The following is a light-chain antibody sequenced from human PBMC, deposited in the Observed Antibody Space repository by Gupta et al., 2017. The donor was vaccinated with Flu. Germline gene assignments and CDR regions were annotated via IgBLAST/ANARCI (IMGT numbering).Light chain of an antibody. CDR2: KAS. Sequence: PSTLSASVGDRVTITCRASQIISNWLAWFQQKPGKAPKLLIYKASSLESGVPSRFSGSGSGTEFTLTISSLQPDDFATYYCQHENSYPYTFGQGTKVEIK. V-gene: IGKV1-5*03. CDR3: QHENSYPYT. CDR1: QIISNW. J-gene: IGKJ2*01.